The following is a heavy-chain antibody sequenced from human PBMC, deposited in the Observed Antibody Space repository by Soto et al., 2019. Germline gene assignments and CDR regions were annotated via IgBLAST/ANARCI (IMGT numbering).Heavy chain of an antibody. CDR3: TTEMMGIHAFDI. CDR1: GFTFSNAW. D-gene: IGHD7-27*01. CDR2: IKSKTDGGTT. J-gene: IGHJ3*02. V-gene: IGHV3-15*01. Sequence: GGSLRLSCAASGFTFSNAWMSWVRQAPGKGLEWVGRIKSKTDGGTTDYAAPVKGRFTISREDSKNTLYLQMNSLKTEDTAVYYCTTEMMGIHAFDIWGQGTMVTVSS.